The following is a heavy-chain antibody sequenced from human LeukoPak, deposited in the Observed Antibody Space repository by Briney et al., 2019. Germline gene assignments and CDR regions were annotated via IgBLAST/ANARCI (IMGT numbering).Heavy chain of an antibody. CDR3: AREEVRSFDN. CDR2: IKQDGSEK. D-gene: IGHD5-24*01. Sequence: PGGSLRLSCAASGFMFSSYWTTWVRQAPGKGLEWVANIKQDGSEKYYMSSVRGRFTISRDNAKNSLYLQMNNVRAEDTAVYYCAREEVRSFDNWGQGTLVTVSS. J-gene: IGHJ4*02. CDR1: GFMFSSYW. V-gene: IGHV3-7*03.